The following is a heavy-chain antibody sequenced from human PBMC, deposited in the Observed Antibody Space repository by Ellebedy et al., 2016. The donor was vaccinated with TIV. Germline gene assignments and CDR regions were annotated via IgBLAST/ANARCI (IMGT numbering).Heavy chain of an antibody. J-gene: IGHJ4*02. CDR3: ARDKIVGPSNFDY. V-gene: IGHV3-7*03. Sequence: GGSLRLSCAVSGFMFSNYWMTWVRQAPGKGLEWVANIKEDGSEKYYVDSVKGRFTISRDNAKNSLYLKMNSLRAEDTAVYYCARDKIVGPSNFDYWGQGTLVAVSS. D-gene: IGHD1-26*01. CDR1: GFMFSNYW. CDR2: IKEDGSEK.